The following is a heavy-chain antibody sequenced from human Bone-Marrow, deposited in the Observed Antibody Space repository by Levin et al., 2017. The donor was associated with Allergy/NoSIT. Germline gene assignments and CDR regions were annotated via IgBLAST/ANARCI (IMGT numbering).Heavy chain of an antibody. J-gene: IGHJ4*02. V-gene: IGHV1-18*01. CDR1: GYTFTSYD. CDR2: ITAYDGNT. CDR3: AREDPYYDLLTGYYTPGDY. Sequence: GESLKISCKTSGYTFTSYDISWVRQAPGQGLEWVGWITAYDGNTYVAQKFQDRVTLTTDTSTSTAYMELRSLRSDDTAVYYCAREDPYYDLLTGYYTPGDYWGQGTLVSVSS. D-gene: IGHD3-9*01.